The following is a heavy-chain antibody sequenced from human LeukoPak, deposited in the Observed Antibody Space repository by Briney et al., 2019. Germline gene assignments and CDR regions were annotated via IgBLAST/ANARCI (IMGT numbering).Heavy chain of an antibody. CDR1: GGSFSGYY. V-gene: IGHV4-34*01. CDR2: INHSGST. D-gene: IGHD3-10*01. J-gene: IGHJ4*02. Sequence: PSVTLSLTCAVYGGSFSGYYWSWIRQPPGKGLEWIGEINHSGSTNYNPSLKSRVTISVDTSKNQFSLKLSSVTAADTAVYYCAMRYYYGTGRYFGWGQGTLVTVSS. CDR3: AMRYYYGTGRYFG.